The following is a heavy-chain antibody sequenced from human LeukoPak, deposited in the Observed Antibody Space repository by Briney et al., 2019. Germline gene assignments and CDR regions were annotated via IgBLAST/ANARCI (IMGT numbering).Heavy chain of an antibody. J-gene: IGHJ4*02. CDR2: VSFDGSKK. CDR1: GFTFSSYV. CDR3: AKCVSGTYASDY. V-gene: IGHV3-30*18. Sequence: PGRSLRLSCSAPGFTFSSYVMHWVRQAPGKGLEWVAVVSFDGSKKYYAGSVQGRFTISRDNSKNTLYLQMNSLRVDDTAVYYCAKCVSGTYASDYWGEGTLVTVSA. D-gene: IGHD3-10*01.